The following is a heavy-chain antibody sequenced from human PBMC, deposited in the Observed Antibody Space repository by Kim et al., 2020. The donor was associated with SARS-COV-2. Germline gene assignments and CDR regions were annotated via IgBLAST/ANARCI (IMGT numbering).Heavy chain of an antibody. D-gene: IGHD1-26*01. CDR3: ASSGVAPKATLVDY. Sequence: GGSLRLSCAASGFTVSSNYMSWVRQAPGKGLEWVSVIYSGGSTYYADSVKGRFTISRDNSKNTLYLQMNSLRAEDTAVYYCASSGVAPKATLVDYWGQGTLVTVSS. V-gene: IGHV3-53*01. CDR2: IYSGGST. J-gene: IGHJ4*02. CDR1: GFTVSSNY.